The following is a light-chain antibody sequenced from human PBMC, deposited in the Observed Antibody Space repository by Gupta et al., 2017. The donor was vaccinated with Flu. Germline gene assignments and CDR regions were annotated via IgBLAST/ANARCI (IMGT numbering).Light chain of an antibody. CDR2: QNT. CDR1: KLGDKY. Sequence: SYELTQPPSVSVSPGQTASITCSGDKLGDKYACWYQQKPGQSPVMVIYQNTKRPSAIPERFSGSNSGNTATLTISGTQAMDEADYYCQAWDSGTVTIGGGTKLTVL. J-gene: IGLJ2*01. CDR3: QAWDSGTVT. V-gene: IGLV3-1*01.